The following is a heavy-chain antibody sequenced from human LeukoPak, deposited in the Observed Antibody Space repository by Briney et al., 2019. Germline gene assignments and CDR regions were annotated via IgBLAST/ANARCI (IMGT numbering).Heavy chain of an antibody. D-gene: IGHD2-2*01. CDR2: INPSGGST. CDR1: VYTFTSYC. J-gene: IGHJ4*02. V-gene: IGHV1-46*03. CDR3: ARHSSYALYYFDY. Sequence: GASVNVSFKASVYTFTSYCMHWVRQAPGQGLEWMGIINPSGGSTSYAQKFQGRVTMTRDTSTSTAYMELSSLRSEDTAVYYCARHSSYALYYFDYWGQGTLVTVSS.